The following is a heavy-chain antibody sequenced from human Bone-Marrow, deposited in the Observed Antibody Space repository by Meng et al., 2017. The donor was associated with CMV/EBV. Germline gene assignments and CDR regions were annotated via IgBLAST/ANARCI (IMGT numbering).Heavy chain of an antibody. CDR2: INPNSGGT. CDR1: GYTFTGYY. Sequence: ASVKVSCKASGYTFTGYYMHWVRQAPGQGLEWMGWINPNSGGTNYAQKFQGRVTMTRDTSINTAYMELSRLRSDDTAVYYCARGGDDCSSTTCYYYCGQGTLVTVSS. V-gene: IGHV1-2*02. CDR3: ARGGDDCSSTTCYYY. J-gene: IGHJ4*02. D-gene: IGHD2-2*01.